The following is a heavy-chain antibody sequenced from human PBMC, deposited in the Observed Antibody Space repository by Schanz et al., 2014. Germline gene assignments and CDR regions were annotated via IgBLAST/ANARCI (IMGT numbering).Heavy chain of an antibody. D-gene: IGHD6-13*01. CDR3: ARVYRWQHILGHFDS. Sequence: QVLLVQSGAEVKKPGASVRVSCQASGYTFVGYYIHWLRQAPGQGLEWMGWINPDSGDTNYVQNFRGRVTMTRDTSITTAYMDLSRLTSDDTAVYYCARVYRWQHILGHFDSWGQGSLVTVSS. J-gene: IGHJ4*02. CDR2: INPDSGDT. CDR1: GYTFVGYY. V-gene: IGHV1-2*02.